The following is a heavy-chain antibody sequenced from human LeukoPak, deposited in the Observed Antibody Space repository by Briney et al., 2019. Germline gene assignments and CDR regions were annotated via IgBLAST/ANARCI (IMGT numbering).Heavy chain of an antibody. CDR2: TNTDGSST. J-gene: IGHJ4*02. CDR1: GITFSHYW. CDR3: VPSDSXGLD. V-gene: IGHV3-74*01. Sequence: GGSLRLSCEASGITFSHYWMHWARQAPGKGLVWVSRTNTDGSSTSYMDSVKGRFTISRDNAKNTIYLQINSLRAEDTAVYYCVPSDSXGLDWGXGTLVTVSS. D-gene: IGHD3-22*01.